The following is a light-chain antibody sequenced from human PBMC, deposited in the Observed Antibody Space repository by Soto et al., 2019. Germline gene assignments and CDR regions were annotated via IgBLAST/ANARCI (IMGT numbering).Light chain of an antibody. CDR2: GAD. V-gene: IGKV3-20*01. CDR1: QTVDSSF. Sequence: TVAAGTLKKTPGETATLSCRASQTVDSSFLAWYQQKPGQAPRLVVYGADNRGTGIPDRFSASGSGTEFTLTISGLQSEDFGIHYCHEYATFLLWPFGQ. J-gene: IGKJ1*01. CDR3: HEYATFLLWP.